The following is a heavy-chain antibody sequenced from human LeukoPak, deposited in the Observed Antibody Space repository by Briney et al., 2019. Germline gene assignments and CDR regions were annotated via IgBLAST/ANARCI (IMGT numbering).Heavy chain of an antibody. Sequence: GGSLRLSCAASGFTFSSYAMSWVRQAPGKGLEWVSAISGSGGSTYYADSVKGRFTISRDNSKNTLYLQMNSLRAEDTAVYYCAKVRYYGSRSYQFYFDYWGQGTLVTVSS. D-gene: IGHD3-10*01. J-gene: IGHJ4*02. CDR2: ISGSGGST. V-gene: IGHV3-23*01. CDR1: GFTFSSYA. CDR3: AKVRYYGSRSYQFYFDY.